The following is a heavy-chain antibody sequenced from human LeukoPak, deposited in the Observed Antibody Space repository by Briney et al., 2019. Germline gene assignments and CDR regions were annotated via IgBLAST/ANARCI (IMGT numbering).Heavy chain of an antibody. CDR2: INTNTGNP. J-gene: IGHJ4*02. CDR3: ARVADFWSGSQLGY. V-gene: IGHV7-4-1*02. D-gene: IGHD3-3*01. Sequence: ASVKVSCKASGYTFTRYGISWVRQAPGQGLEWMGWINTNTGNPTYAQGFTGRFVFSLDTSVSTAYLQISSLKAEDTAVYYCARVADFWSGSQLGYWGQGTLVTVSS. CDR1: GYTFTRYG.